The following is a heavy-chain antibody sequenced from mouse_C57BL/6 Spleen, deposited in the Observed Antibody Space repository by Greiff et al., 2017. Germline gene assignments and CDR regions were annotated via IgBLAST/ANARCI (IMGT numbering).Heavy chain of an antibody. CDR3: TSGPSYYYGSSRKFDY. D-gene: IGHD1-1*01. V-gene: IGHV1-15*01. Sequence: QVQLQQSGAELVRPGASVTLSCKASGYTFTDYEMHWVKQTPVHGLEWIGAIDPETGGTAYNQKFKGKAILTADKSSSTAYMELRSLTSEDSAVYYCTSGPSYYYGSSRKFDYWGQGTTLTVSA. CDR2: IDPETGGT. J-gene: IGHJ2*01. CDR1: GYTFTDYE.